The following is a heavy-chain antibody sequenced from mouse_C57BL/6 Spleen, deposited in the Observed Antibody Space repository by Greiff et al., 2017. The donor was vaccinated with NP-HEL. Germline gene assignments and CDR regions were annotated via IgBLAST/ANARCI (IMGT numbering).Heavy chain of an antibody. CDR3: ASDYGSSSWVAY. Sequence: EVHLVESGGGLVKPGGSLKLSCAASGFTFSDYGMHWVRQAPEKGLEWVAYISSGSSTIYYADTVKGRFTISRDNAKNTLILQMTSLRSEDTAMYYCASDYGSSSWVAYWGQGTLVTVAA. CDR2: ISSGSSTI. CDR1: GFTFSDYG. D-gene: IGHD1-1*01. V-gene: IGHV5-17*01. J-gene: IGHJ3*01.